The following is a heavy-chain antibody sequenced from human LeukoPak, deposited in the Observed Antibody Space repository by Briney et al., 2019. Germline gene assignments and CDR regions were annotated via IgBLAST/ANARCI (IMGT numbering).Heavy chain of an antibody. J-gene: IGHJ5*02. D-gene: IGHD2-2*01. V-gene: IGHV1-2*02. CDR2: INPNSGGT. CDR3: ARGMGVLVPAATWFDP. CDR1: GYTFTSYY. Sequence: GASVKVSCKASGYTFTSYYMHWVRQAPGQGLEWMGWINPNSGGTNYAQKFQSRVTMTRDTSISTAYMDLSRLRSDDTAVYYCARGMGVLVPAATWFDPWGQGTLVTVSS.